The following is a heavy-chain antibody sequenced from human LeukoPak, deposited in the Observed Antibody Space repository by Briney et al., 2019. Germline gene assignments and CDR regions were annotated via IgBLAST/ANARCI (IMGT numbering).Heavy chain of an antibody. CDR3: ARIDARRYCSSTSCYKGGFDY. CDR1: GGSFSGYY. D-gene: IGHD2-2*02. J-gene: IGHJ4*02. V-gene: IGHV4-34*01. CDR2: INHSGST. Sequence: SETLSLTCAVYGGSFSGYYWGWIRQPPGKGLEWIGEINHSGSTNYNPSLKSRVTISVDTSKNQFSLKLSSVTAADTAVYYCARIDARRYCSSTSCYKGGFDYWGQGTLVTVSS.